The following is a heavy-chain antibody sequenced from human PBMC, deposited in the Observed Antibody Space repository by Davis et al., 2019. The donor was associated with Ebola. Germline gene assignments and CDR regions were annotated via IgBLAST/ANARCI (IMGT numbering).Heavy chain of an antibody. Sequence: PGGSLRLSCAVSGFTVSSNHMSWVRQAPGKGLEWVSVIYGGGSTYYADSVKGRFTISRDNSKNTLYLQMNSLRAEDTAVYYCVKGGWQQYFDYWGQGTLVTVSS. CDR1: GFTVSSNH. CDR2: IYGGGST. V-gene: IGHV3-53*01. CDR3: VKGGWQQYFDY. J-gene: IGHJ4*02. D-gene: IGHD6-13*01.